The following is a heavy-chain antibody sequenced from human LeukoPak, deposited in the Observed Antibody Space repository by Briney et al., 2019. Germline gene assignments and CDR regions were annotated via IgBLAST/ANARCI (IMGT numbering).Heavy chain of an antibody. Sequence: ASVKVSCKASGYTFTGYYMHWVRQATGQGLEWMGWMNPNSGNTGLAQKFQGRVTLTRDTFLSTAYMELSNLRSDDTAVYYCARDEVVAAPNYFGMVVWGQGTTVSVSS. CDR1: GYTFTGYY. D-gene: IGHD2-15*01. CDR3: ARDEVVAAPNYFGMVV. V-gene: IGHV1-8*02. CDR2: MNPNSGNT. J-gene: IGHJ6*02.